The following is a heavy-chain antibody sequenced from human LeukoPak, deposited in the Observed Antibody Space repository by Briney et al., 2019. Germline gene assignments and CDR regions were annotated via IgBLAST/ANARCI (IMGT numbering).Heavy chain of an antibody. CDR2: IIPMFGTA. Sequence: SVKVSCKASGGTFSSYVISGVRQAPGQGLEWMGGIIPMFGTANYAQKFQGRVTITADESTSTAYMELSSLRSEDTALYYCARVPVTLSSDAFDIWGQGTMVTVSS. V-gene: IGHV1-69*13. CDR3: ARVPVTLSSDAFDI. CDR1: GGTFSSYV. J-gene: IGHJ3*02. D-gene: IGHD2-2*01.